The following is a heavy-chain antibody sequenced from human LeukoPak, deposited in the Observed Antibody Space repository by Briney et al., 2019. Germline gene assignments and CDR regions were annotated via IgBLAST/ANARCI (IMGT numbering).Heavy chain of an antibody. CDR3: ARDLLVRGVKYYGMDV. V-gene: IGHV3-66*01. J-gene: IGHJ6*02. CDR1: GFTVSSNY. Sequence: PGGSLRLSCAASGFTVSSNYMSWVRQAPGKGLEWVSVIYSGGSTYYADSVKGRFTISRDNSKNTLYLQMNSLRAEDTAVYYCARDLLVRGVKYYGMDVWGQGTTVTVSS. D-gene: IGHD3-10*01. CDR2: IYSGGST.